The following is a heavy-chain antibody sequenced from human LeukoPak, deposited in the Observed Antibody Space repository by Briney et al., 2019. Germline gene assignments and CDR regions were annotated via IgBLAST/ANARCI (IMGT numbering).Heavy chain of an antibody. CDR1: GGSISNYY. CDR3: ARHPRQAAFDI. D-gene: IGHD6-6*01. Sequence: SETLSLTCTVSGGSISNYYWSWIRQPPGKGLEWIGYIYYSGSTNYNPSLKSRVTISVDTSKNQFSLKLSSVTAADTAVYYCARHPRQAAFDIWGQGTMVTVSS. V-gene: IGHV4-59*08. J-gene: IGHJ3*02. CDR2: IYYSGST.